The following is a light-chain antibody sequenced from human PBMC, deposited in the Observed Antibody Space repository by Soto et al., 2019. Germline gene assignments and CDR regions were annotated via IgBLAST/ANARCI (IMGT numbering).Light chain of an antibody. CDR1: QSVSSSY. V-gene: IGKV3-15*01. CDR2: GAS. J-gene: IGKJ5*01. Sequence: EIVLTQSPATLSLSPGERATLSCRSSQSVSSSYLAWYQQKPGQAPSLLLYGASTRATGVPDRFSGTGSGTEFTLTISSLKSEDYAVYYCQQYKSWPPITFGQGTRLEIK. CDR3: QQYKSWPPIT.